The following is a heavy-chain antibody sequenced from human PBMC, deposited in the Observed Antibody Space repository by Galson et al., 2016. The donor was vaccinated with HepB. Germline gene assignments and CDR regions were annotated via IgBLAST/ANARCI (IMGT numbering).Heavy chain of an antibody. J-gene: IGHJ6*02. V-gene: IGHV3-21*01. CDR3: ARDKGTYSAYDYSRYDYYGMDV. CDR1: GFSFTNYN. CDR2: ISGSSSYI. D-gene: IGHD5-12*01. Sequence: LRLSCAASGFSFTNYNMNWVRQAPGKGLEWVSSISGSSSYIQYADSVKGRFTISRDNAKNSLYLQMNSLRADDTAVYYCARDKGTYSAYDYSRYDYYGMDVWRQGTTVTVSS.